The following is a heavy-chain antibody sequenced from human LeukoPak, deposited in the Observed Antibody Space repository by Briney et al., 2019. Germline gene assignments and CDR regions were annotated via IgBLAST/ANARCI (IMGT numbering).Heavy chain of an antibody. D-gene: IGHD1-26*01. CDR3: AKNRGAGSHYYYHMNV. J-gene: IGHJ6*03. Sequence: GGSLRLSCAAPGVTFSGYSVNWVRQAPGKGLEWVSAITATSRHIYYADSVKGRFTISRDNSKNTLYLQLNSLRVEDTAVYYCAKNRGAGSHYYYHMNVWGKGTTVTVSS. CDR2: ITATSRHI. CDR1: GVTFSGYS. V-gene: IGHV3-21*04.